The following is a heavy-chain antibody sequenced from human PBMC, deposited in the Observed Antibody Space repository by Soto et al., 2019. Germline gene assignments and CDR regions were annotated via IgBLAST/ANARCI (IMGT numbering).Heavy chain of an antibody. J-gene: IGHJ4*02. CDR3: ASDPEAGNFDY. Sequence: QVQLVESGGGVVQPGRSLRLSCAASGFTFSSYAMHWVRQAPGKGLEWVAVISYDGSNKYYADSVKGRFTISRDNSKNTLYLQMNSLRAEDTAVYYCASDPEAGNFDYWGQGTLVTVSS. CDR2: ISYDGSNK. V-gene: IGHV3-30-3*01. CDR1: GFTFSSYA. D-gene: IGHD6-19*01.